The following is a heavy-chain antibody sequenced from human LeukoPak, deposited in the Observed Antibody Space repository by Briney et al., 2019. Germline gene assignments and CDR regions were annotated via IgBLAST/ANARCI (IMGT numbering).Heavy chain of an antibody. CDR2: MNPNSGNT. CDR1: GYSLTSYD. J-gene: IGHJ4*02. Sequence: ASVKVSCKASGYSLTSYDINWVRQATGQGLEWMGWMNPNSGNTGYAQKFQGRVTMTMDPSISTAYMELSSLRSEDTAVYYCARVNGAADYWGQGTLVTVSS. CDR3: ARVNGAADY. D-gene: IGHD6-13*01. V-gene: IGHV1-8*01.